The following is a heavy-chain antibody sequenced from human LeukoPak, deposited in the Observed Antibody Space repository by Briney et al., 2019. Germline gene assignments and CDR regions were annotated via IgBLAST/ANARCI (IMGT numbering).Heavy chain of an antibody. D-gene: IGHD1-1*01. CDR3: ASQSVPNAFDI. CDR1: GYSISSGYY. V-gene: IGHV4-38-2*01. CDR2: IYHSGST. Sequence: SETLSLTCAVSGYSISSGYYWGWIRQPPGKGLEWIGSIYHSGSTYYNPSLKSRVTIHVDTSKNEFSLKLNSVAAADTAVYYCASQSVPNAFDIWGQGTMVTVSS. J-gene: IGHJ3*02.